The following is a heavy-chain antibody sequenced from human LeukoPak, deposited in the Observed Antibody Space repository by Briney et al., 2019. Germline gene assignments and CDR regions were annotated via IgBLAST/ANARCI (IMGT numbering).Heavy chain of an antibody. CDR1: GVTFSSYS. J-gene: IGHJ5*02. V-gene: IGHV3-21*04. CDR2: ISSSSSYI. Sequence: GGSLRLSCAASGVTFSSYSMNWVREAPGKGVEWVSCISSSSSYIYYADSVKGPFTTSRDNAKNSLYLQMNSLSAEDTAVYYCARVGVISRIDPDYYDSSGYLNPWGQGTLVTVSS. CDR3: ARVGVISRIDPDYYDSSGYLNP. D-gene: IGHD3-22*01.